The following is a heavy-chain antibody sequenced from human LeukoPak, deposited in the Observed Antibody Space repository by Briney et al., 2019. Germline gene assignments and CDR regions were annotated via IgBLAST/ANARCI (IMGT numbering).Heavy chain of an antibody. D-gene: IGHD5-18*01. V-gene: IGHV3-66*01. CDR3: AREPASWDTAMALDY. CDR1: GFTVSSNY. J-gene: IGHJ4*02. CDR2: IYSGGST. Sequence: PGGSLRLSCAASGFTVSSNYMSRVRQAPGKGLEWVSVIYSGGSTYYADSVKGRFTISRDNSKNTLYLQMNSLRAEDTAVYYCAREPASWDTAMALDYWGQGTLVTVSS.